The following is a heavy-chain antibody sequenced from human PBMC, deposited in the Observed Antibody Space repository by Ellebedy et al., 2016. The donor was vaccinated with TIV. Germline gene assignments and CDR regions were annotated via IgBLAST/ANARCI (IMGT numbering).Heavy chain of an antibody. D-gene: IGHD1-26*01. CDR1: GFTFSNNA. CDR3: AKDPWGVGPAFDI. CDR2: IRDSGDST. Sequence: GESLKISCAASGFTFSNNAMSWVRQAPGKGLEWVSAIRDSGDSTYYADSVKGRFSISRDNSKNTLYLHMDSLRGDDTAIYYCAKDPWGVGPAFDIWGPGTMVTVSS. J-gene: IGHJ3*02. V-gene: IGHV3-23*01.